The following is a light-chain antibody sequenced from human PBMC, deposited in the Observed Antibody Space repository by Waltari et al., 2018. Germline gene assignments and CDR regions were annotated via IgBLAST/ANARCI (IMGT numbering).Light chain of an antibody. CDR3: QQYCSSLGT. Sequence: ELVFPHSPVTLPLSPGERATRPCRPTHSGSSNYLAWYQQKPGQAPRLLIYGASSRASGLPDRFIGSGSETDFTLTITRLEAEDFAMYYCQQYCSSLGTFGQGTKLEIK. CDR2: GAS. CDR1: HSGSSNY. J-gene: IGKJ1*01. V-gene: IGKV3-20*01.